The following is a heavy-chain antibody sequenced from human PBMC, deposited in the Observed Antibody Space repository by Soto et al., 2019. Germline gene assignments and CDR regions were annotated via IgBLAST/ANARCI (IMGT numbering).Heavy chain of an antibody. V-gene: IGHV1-69*13. D-gene: IGHD3-9*01. J-gene: IGHJ3*02. CDR1: GVTLSSYA. CDR3: AREGIHDSLTGYWSAFDI. Sequence: SVELTCKAPGVTLSSYASSSLRQDPEQGLEWMGGIIPIFGTANYAQKFQGRVTITADESTSTAYMELSSLRSEDTAVYYCAREGIHDSLTGYWSAFDIWGQGTMVTVSS. CDR2: IIPIFGTA.